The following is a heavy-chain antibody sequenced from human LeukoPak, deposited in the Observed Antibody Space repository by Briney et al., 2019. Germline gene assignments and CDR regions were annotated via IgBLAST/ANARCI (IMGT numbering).Heavy chain of an antibody. CDR1: GGSISSYY. V-gene: IGHV4-59*01. CDR2: IYYSGST. D-gene: IGHD2-8*02. CDR3: ARDTGDYFDY. Sequence: SETLSLTCTVSGGSISSYYWSWIRPPPGKGLGWIGYIYYSGSTNYNPSLKSRVTISVDTPKNQFSLKLSSVTAADTAVYYCARDTGDYFDYWGQGTLVTVSS. J-gene: IGHJ4*02.